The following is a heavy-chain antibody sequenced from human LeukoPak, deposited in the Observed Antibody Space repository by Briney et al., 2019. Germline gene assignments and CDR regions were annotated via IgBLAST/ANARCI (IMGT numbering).Heavy chain of an antibody. CDR2: ISYDGSNK. D-gene: IGHD2-15*01. J-gene: IGHJ5*02. CDR1: GFTFSSYA. V-gene: IGHV3-30*04. Sequence: PGGSLRLSCAASGFTFSSYAMHWVRQAPGKGLECVAVISYDGSNKYYADSVKGRFTISRDNSKNTLYLQMNSLRAEDTAVYYCARGVVVVAATLGRFDPWGQGTLVTVSS. CDR3: ARGVVVVAATLGRFDP.